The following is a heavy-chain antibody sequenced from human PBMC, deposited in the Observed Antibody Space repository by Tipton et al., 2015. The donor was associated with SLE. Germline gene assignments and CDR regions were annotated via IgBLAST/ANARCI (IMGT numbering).Heavy chain of an antibody. J-gene: IGHJ6*04. V-gene: IGHV4-61*02. CDR2: ISTSGST. CDR3: SRDYDFWGAIADV. CDR1: GGSISSGSYY. Sequence: TLSLTCSVSGGSISSGSYYWSWIRQPAGKGLEWVGRISTSGSTNSNPSLKSRVTISVDTSKNQLALRLSSVTAADTAVYYCSRDYDFWGAIADVWGKGTTVTVSS. D-gene: IGHD3-3*01.